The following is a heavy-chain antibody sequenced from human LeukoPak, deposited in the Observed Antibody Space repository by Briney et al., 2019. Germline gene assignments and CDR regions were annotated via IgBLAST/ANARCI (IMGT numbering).Heavy chain of an antibody. D-gene: IGHD4-23*01. CDR3: ARHTVARGLFDY. CDR1: GFTFSSYA. J-gene: IGHJ4*02. V-gene: IGHV3-23*01. CDR2: IYGGGST. Sequence: GGSLRLSCAASGFTFSSYAMSWVRQAPGKGLEWVAVIYGGGSTYYADSVKGRFTISRDNSTNTLYLQMSSLRAEDTAVYYCARHTVARGLFDYWGQGTLVTVSS.